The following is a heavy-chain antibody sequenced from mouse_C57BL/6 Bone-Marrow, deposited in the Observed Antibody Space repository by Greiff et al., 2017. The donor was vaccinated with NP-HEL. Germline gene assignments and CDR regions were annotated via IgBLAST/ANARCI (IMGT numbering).Heavy chain of an antibody. CDR2: INPSSGYT. CDR1: GYTFTSYT. CDR3: ARRYYYGSSYYAMDY. V-gene: IGHV1-4*01. D-gene: IGHD1-1*01. Sequence: QVQLQQSGAELARPGASVKMSCTASGYTFTSYTMHWVKQRPGQGLEWIGYINPSSGYTKYNQKFKDTATLTADTSSSTAYMQLSSLTSEDSAVYYCARRYYYGSSYYAMDYWGQGTSVTVSS. J-gene: IGHJ4*01.